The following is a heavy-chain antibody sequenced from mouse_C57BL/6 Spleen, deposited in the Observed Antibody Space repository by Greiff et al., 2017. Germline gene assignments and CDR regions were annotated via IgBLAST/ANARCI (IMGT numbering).Heavy chain of an antibody. CDR1: GFTFTSYW. CDR3: ARLDYGYDAYYAMDC. V-gene: IGHV1-55*01. J-gene: IGHJ4*01. CDR2: IYPGSGST. D-gene: IGHD2-2*01. Sequence: QVQLQQPGAELVKPGASVKMSCTASGFTFTSYWITWVKQRPGQGLEWIGDIYPGSGSTNYNEKFKSNVILTVDTSSSTVYMQLSSLKSEDSAVYYCARLDYGYDAYYAMDCWGQGTSVTVST.